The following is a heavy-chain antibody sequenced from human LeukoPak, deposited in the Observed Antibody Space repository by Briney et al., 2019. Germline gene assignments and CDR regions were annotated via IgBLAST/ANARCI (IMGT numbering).Heavy chain of an antibody. V-gene: IGHV4-39*01. CDR3: ASPYDFWSGRPDV. Sequence: SETLSLTCTVSGGSISSSSYYWGWIRQPPGKGLEWIGSIYYSGSTYYNPSLKSRVTISVDTSKNQFSLKLSSVTAADMAVYYCASPYDFWSGRPDVWGKGTTVTVSS. D-gene: IGHD3-3*01. CDR1: GGSISSSSYY. J-gene: IGHJ6*04. CDR2: IYYSGST.